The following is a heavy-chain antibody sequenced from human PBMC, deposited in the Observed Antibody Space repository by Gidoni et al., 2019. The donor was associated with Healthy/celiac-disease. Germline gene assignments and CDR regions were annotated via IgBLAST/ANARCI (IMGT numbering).Heavy chain of an antibody. CDR1: VFTFSSYA. Sequence: EVQLVESGGGLVQPGGSLRLSCAASVFTFSSYAMSWVRQAPGKGLEWVSAISGSGGSTYYADSVKGRFTISRDNSKNTLYLQMNSLRAEDTAVYYCAKTIVVVVAAFNWFDPWGQGTLVTVSS. CDR2: ISGSGGST. CDR3: AKTIVVVVAAFNWFDP. D-gene: IGHD2-15*01. V-gene: IGHV3-23*04. J-gene: IGHJ5*02.